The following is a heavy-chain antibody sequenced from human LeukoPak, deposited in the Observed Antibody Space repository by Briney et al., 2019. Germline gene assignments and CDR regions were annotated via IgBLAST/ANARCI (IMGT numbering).Heavy chain of an antibody. CDR2: ISSSGSTI. Sequence: GGSLRLSCAASGFTFSSYWMHWVRQAPGKGLEWVSYISSSGSTIYYADSVKGRFTISRDNAKNSLYLQMNSLRAEDTAVYYCARVASYYDSSGYYRYYFDYWGQGTLVTVSS. CDR3: ARVASYYDSSGYYRYYFDY. CDR1: GFTFSSYW. D-gene: IGHD3-22*01. J-gene: IGHJ4*02. V-gene: IGHV3-48*04.